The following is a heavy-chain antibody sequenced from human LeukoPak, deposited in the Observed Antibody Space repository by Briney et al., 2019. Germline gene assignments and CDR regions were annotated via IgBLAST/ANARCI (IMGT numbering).Heavy chain of an antibody. D-gene: IGHD4-17*01. CDR3: ARDGWGTTVTTDY. CDR1: GYTFTSYD. J-gene: IGHJ4*02. Sequence: VASVKVSCKASGYTFTSYDINWVRQATGQGLEWMGWMNPNSGNTGYAQKFQGRVTITRNTSISTAYMELSSLRSEDTAVYYCARDGWGTTVTTDYWGQGTLVTVSS. V-gene: IGHV1-8*03. CDR2: MNPNSGNT.